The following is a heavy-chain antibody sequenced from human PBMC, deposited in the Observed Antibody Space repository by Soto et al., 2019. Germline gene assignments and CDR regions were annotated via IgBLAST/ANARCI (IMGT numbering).Heavy chain of an antibody. J-gene: IGHJ4*02. CDR2: ILHTGQT. CDR3: ARSPRRVDGKWFFAY. D-gene: IGHD3-22*01. Sequence: QVQLQESGPGLVEPSGALSLPSGVSGDSFSSSNWWPWIRQPPGKGLKWIGDILHTGQTDHSPSIRSRITISTDPSKQEFSLHVASVTATDTAVYYCARSPRRVDGKWFFAYWGPGALVTVSS. V-gene: IGHV4-4*02. CDR1: GDSFSSSNW.